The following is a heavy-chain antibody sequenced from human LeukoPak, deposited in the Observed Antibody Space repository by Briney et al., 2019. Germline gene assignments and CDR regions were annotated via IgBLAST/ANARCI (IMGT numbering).Heavy chain of an antibody. D-gene: IGHD6-19*01. J-gene: IGHJ4*02. CDR1: AGFTFSDYL. CDR2: ISQDGREK. Sequence: GGSLRLSCAASAGFTFSDYLMNWVRQAPGKGLEWVAIISQDGREKLYVDSVKGRFTISRENAKSSLYLQINSLRAEDTAVYYCVGGIGWQPDYWGQGTLVTVSS. CDR3: VGGIGWQPDY. V-gene: IGHV3-7*03.